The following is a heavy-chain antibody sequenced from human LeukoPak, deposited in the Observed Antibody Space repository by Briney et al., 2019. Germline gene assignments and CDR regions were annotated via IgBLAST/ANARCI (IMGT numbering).Heavy chain of an antibody. D-gene: IGHD1-7*01. V-gene: IGHV3-23*01. CDR2: ISGSGGST. CDR3: AKGYWNYFYFDY. CDR1: GFTFSSYA. Sequence: PGGSLRLSCAASGFTFSSYAMSWVRQAPGKGLEWVSAISGSGGSTYYADSVKGRFTISRDNSKNTLYLQMNSLRAEDTAVCYCAKGYWNYFYFDYWGQGTLVTVSS. J-gene: IGHJ4*02.